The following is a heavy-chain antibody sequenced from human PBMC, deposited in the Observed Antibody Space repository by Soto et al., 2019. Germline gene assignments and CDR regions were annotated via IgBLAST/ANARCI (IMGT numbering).Heavy chain of an antibody. J-gene: IGHJ5*02. Sequence: EVQLVESGGGLVQPGGSLRVSCAASGFTLRSHSIHWVRQAPGKGLEWVSRIDTDGGGTSYADSVKGRFTISTDNAKNTVYLQMNGLRAEDTAVYYCATVFDLWGQGPLVTVAS. V-gene: IGHV3-74*01. CDR1: GFTLRSHS. CDR2: IDTDGGGT. CDR3: ATVFDL.